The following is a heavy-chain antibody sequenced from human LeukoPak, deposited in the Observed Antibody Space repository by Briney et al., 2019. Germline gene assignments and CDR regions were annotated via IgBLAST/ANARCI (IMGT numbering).Heavy chain of an antibody. CDR1: GGSFSGYY. CDR3: ARGSEGWFDP. J-gene: IGHJ5*02. Sequence: SETLSLTCAVYGGSFSGYYWSWIRQPPGKGLEWIGEINHSGSTNYNPSLKSRVTISVDTSKNQFSLKLSSVTAADTAVYCCARGSEGWFDPWGQGTLVTVSS. CDR2: INHSGST. V-gene: IGHV4-34*01.